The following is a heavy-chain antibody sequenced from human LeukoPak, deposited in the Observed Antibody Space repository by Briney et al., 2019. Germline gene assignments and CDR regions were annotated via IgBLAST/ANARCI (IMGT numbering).Heavy chain of an antibody. Sequence: GGSLRLSCAASGFTFSSYAMNWVRRAPGKRLEWVSSIVGGGGSTYYADSVKGRFTISRDNSKNTLYLQMNGLRADDTAVYYCAKGESASCTGATCYPFAYWGQGTLVTVSS. CDR2: IVGGGGST. CDR1: GFTFSSYA. D-gene: IGHD2-8*02. CDR3: AKGESASCTGATCYPFAY. V-gene: IGHV3-23*01. J-gene: IGHJ4*02.